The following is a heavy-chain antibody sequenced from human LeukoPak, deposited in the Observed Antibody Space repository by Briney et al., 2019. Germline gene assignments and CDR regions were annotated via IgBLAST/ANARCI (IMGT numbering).Heavy chain of an antibody. Sequence: PGGPLRLSCPASGFTSSSYSMNWVRQAPGKGLEWVSSISSSSSYIYYADSVKGRFTISRDNAKNSLYLQMNSLRAEDTAVYYCARVARRYCSGGSCYSDYWGQGTLVTVSS. CDR3: ARVARRYCSGGSCYSDY. CDR1: GFTSSSYS. V-gene: IGHV3-21*01. J-gene: IGHJ4*02. D-gene: IGHD2-15*01. CDR2: ISSSSSYI.